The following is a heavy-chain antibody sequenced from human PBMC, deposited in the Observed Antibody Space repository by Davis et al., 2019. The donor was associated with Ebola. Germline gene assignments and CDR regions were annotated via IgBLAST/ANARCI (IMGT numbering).Heavy chain of an antibody. J-gene: IGHJ4*02. CDR3: AKGNRVTYQYDSGDDY. D-gene: IGHD3-22*01. CDR1: GFTVSSNY. V-gene: IGHV3-23*01. Sequence: GESLKISCAASGFTVSSNYMSWVRQAPGKGLEWVSYISGSGDNTYYADSVKGRFTISRDNSKSTLYLQMNWLRADDTAVYYCAKGNRVTYQYDSGDDYWGQGTLVTVSS. CDR2: ISGSGDNT.